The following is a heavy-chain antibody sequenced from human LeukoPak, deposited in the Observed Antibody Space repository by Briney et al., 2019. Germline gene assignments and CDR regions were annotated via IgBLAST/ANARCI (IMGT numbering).Heavy chain of an antibody. V-gene: IGHV3-74*01. CDR1: GFTFSSYW. D-gene: IGHD3-3*01. Sequence: PGGSLRLSCAASGFTFSSYWMHWVRQAPGKGLEWVSRINSDGSTTSYAGSVKGRFTISRDNATNTLYLQMNSLRAEDTAVYYGAIGYYDVGSGLDYWGQGTLVTVSS. J-gene: IGHJ4*02. CDR3: AIGYYDVGSGLDY. CDR2: INSDGSTT.